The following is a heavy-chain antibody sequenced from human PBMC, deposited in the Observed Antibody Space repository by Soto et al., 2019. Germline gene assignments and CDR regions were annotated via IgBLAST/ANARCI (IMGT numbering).Heavy chain of an antibody. CDR3: ARDDSFAFYI. V-gene: IGHV3-23*01. Sequence: GGSLRLSCAASGFTFSSYAMSWVRQAPGKGLEWVSAISGSGGSTYYADSVKGRFTISRDNARSSLYLQMNSLRADDTAVYYCARDDSFAFYIWGKGTMVPVSS. D-gene: IGHD2-21*01. CDR1: GFTFSSYA. J-gene: IGHJ3*02. CDR2: ISGSGGST.